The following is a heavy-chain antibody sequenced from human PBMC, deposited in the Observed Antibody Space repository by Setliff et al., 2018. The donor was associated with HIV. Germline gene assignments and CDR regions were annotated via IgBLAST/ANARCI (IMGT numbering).Heavy chain of an antibody. Sequence: SETLSLTCSVSGGSINRGTYYWTWIRQSAGKGLEWIGHIYITGSTDYNPSLKSRVTISVDTSKNQFSLKLSSLTAADTAVYYCAAQDLDLVKYYYMDYWGPGALVTVSS. CDR2: IYITGST. CDR1: GGSINRGTYY. V-gene: IGHV4-61*09. J-gene: IGHJ4*02. D-gene: IGHD2-21*01. CDR3: AAQDLDLVKYYYMDY.